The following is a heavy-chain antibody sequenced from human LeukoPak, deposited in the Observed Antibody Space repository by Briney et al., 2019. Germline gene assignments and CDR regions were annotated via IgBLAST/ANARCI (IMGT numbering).Heavy chain of an antibody. D-gene: IGHD3-3*01. Sequence: GRSLRFSCAASGFTFSSYGMHWVRQAPGKGLEWVANIKQDGSETYYVDSVKGRFTISRDNTRNSLYLQMNSLRAEDTAVYYCASDQASDTFTIPFGCWGQGTLVTVSS. CDR2: IKQDGSET. J-gene: IGHJ4*02. CDR3: ASDQASDTFTIPFGC. CDR1: GFTFSSYG. V-gene: IGHV3-7*01.